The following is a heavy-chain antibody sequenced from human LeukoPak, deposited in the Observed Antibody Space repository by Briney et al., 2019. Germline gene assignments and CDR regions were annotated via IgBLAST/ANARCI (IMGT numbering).Heavy chain of an antibody. CDR2: IWYDGSNR. J-gene: IGHJ4*02. CDR1: GFTFSSYG. D-gene: IGHD2-8*01. V-gene: IGHV3-30*02. CDR3: AKGPLGFCTRATCRYLDS. Sequence: GGSLRLSCAASGFTFSSYGMHWVRQAPGKGLEWVAFIWYDGSNRYYADSVKGRFTISRDNSENTLFLQMSSLRTEDTAVYYCAKGPLGFCTRATCRYLDSWGQGTLVTVSS.